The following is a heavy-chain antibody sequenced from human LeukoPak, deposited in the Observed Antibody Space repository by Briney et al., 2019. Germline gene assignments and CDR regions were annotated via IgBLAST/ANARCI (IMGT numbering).Heavy chain of an antibody. V-gene: IGHV1-8*01. D-gene: IGHD2-2*01. CDR3: ARVLVVPAATYYYYYYMDV. J-gene: IGHJ6*03. Sequence: ASVKVSCKASGYTFTSYDINWVRQATGQGLEWMGWMNPNSGNTGYAQKFQGRVTMTRNTSISTAYMELSSLRSEDTAVYYCARVLVVPAATYYYYYYMDVWGKGTTVIVSS. CDR2: MNPNSGNT. CDR1: GYTFTSYD.